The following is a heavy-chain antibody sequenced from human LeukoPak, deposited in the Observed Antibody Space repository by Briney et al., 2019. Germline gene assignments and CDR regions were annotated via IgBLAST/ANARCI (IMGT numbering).Heavy chain of an antibody. J-gene: IGHJ4*02. CDR1: GFTFSSYA. CDR2: ISSNGGGT. CDR3: VKGGSSNWFATRFNY. D-gene: IGHD6-13*01. V-gene: IGHV3-64D*09. Sequence: GGSLRLSCSASGFTFSSYAMHWIRQAPGKGLEYVSAISSNGGGTYYLASVKGRFTISRDNSKNALFLQMSSLRAEDTAVYYCVKGGSSNWFATRFNYWGQGTVVTVSS.